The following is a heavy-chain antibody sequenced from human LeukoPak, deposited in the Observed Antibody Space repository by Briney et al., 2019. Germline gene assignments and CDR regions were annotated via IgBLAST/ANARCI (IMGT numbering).Heavy chain of an antibody. CDR3: ARPPPNYDILTGYYRDGYYYMDV. D-gene: IGHD3-9*01. Sequence: PGGSLRLSCAASGFTFSDYYMSWIRQAPGKGLEWVPYVSSSGSTIYYADSVKGRFTISRDNAKNSLYLQMNSLRAEDTAVYYCARPPPNYDILTGYYRDGYYYMDVWGKGTTVTISS. CDR2: VSSSGSTI. CDR1: GFTFSDYY. V-gene: IGHV3-11*04. J-gene: IGHJ6*03.